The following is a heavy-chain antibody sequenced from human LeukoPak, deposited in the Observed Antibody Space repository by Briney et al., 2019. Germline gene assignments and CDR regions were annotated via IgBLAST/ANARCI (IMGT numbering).Heavy chain of an antibody. V-gene: IGHV3-15*01. CDR3: TTDDGDYVIDY. CDR1: GFTFSNAW. CDR2: IKSRTDGGTT. Sequence: GGSLRLSCAASGFTFSNAWMSWVRQAPGKGLEWVGRIKSRTDGGTTGYAAPVKGRFTISRDDSKNTLYLQMNSLKTEDTAVYYCTTDDGDYVIDYWGQGTLVTVSS. D-gene: IGHD4-17*01. J-gene: IGHJ4*02.